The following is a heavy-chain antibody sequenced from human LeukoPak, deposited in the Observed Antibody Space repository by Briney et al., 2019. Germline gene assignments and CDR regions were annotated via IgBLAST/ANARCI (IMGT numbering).Heavy chain of an antibody. CDR3: ARDLIGLVGAFDI. J-gene: IGHJ3*02. V-gene: IGHV4-4*07. CDR2: IYTTGST. Sequence: SETLSLTCTVSGGSISSYYWSWIRQPAGKGLVWIGRIYTTGSTNYNPSLKSRVNMSVDTSKNQFSLKLSSVTAADTAVYYCARDLIGLVGAFDIWGQGTMVTVSS. CDR1: GGSISSYY. D-gene: IGHD2-8*02.